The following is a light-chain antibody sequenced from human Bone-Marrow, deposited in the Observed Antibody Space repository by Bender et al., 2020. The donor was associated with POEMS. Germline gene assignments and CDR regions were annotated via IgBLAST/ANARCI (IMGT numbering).Light chain of an antibody. CDR3: AVWAGSLNALV. CDR2: SSH. V-gene: IGLV1-44*01. CDR1: SSNIGAHA. J-gene: IGLJ2*01. Sequence: QSVLTQPPSASGTPGQRVTISCSGGSSNIGAHAVNWYQHLPGTAPKLLIYSSHRRPSEVPDRFSGSRAVTAAYLGISGLRSEDEADYYCAVWAGSLNALVFGGGTKLTVL.